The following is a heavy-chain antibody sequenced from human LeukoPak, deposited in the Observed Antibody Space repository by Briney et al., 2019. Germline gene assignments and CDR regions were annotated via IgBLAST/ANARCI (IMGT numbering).Heavy chain of an antibody. Sequence: ASVKVSCKASGYTFTSYGISWVRQAPGQGREWMGWISAYNGNTNYAQKLQGRVTMTTDTSTSTAYMELRSLRSDDTAVYYCARDVLYYDSSGYSWGIDYWGQGTLVTVSS. CDR3: ARDVLYYDSSGYSWGIDY. V-gene: IGHV1-18*01. J-gene: IGHJ4*02. CDR1: GYTFTSYG. CDR2: ISAYNGNT. D-gene: IGHD3-22*01.